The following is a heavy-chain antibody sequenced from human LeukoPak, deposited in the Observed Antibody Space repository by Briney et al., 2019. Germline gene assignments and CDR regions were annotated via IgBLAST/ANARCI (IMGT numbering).Heavy chain of an antibody. CDR3: ARRKTGHSVFEN. CDR1: GFNYDSYW. CDR2: IKEDGSEK. D-gene: IGHD7-27*01. Sequence: GGSLRLSCAAAGFNYDSYWMSWVRQAPGKGLEWVANIKEDGSEKYYVDSVKGRFTISRDNAKNSVYLQMNSLRAEDTAVYYCARRKTGHSVFENWGQGTLVIVSS. J-gene: IGHJ4*02. V-gene: IGHV3-7*01.